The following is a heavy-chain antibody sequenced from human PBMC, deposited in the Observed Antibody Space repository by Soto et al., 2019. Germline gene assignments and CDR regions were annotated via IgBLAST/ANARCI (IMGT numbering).Heavy chain of an antibody. Sequence: QVQLVQSGAEVKKPGASVKVSCKASGDTFTSYGISWVRQAPGQGLEWMGWISAYHGNTNYAQKLQGRVTMTTDTSTSTAYMELRSLRSDDTAVYYCARGAETSTIFGVVTLFDYWGQGTLVTVSS. D-gene: IGHD3-3*01. CDR1: GDTFTSYG. V-gene: IGHV1-18*01. CDR2: ISAYHGNT. CDR3: ARGAETSTIFGVVTLFDY. J-gene: IGHJ4*02.